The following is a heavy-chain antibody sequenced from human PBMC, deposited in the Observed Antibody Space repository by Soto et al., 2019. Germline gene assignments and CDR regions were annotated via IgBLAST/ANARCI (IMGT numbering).Heavy chain of an antibody. CDR1: GLTFSSYA. D-gene: IGHD3-22*01. CDR3: AKDTMIVVVIVGGMDV. V-gene: IGHV3-23*01. Sequence: PGGSLRLSCAASGLTFSSYAMSWVRQAPGKGLEWVSAISGSGGSTYYADSVKGRFTISRDNSKNTLYLQMNSLRAEDTAVYYCAKDTMIVVVIVGGMDVWGQGTTVTVSS. CDR2: ISGSGGST. J-gene: IGHJ6*02.